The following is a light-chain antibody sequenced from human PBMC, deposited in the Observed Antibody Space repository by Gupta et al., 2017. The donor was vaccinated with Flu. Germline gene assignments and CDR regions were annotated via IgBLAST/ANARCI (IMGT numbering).Light chain of an antibody. J-gene: IGKJ4*01. CDR1: QSVTGA. CDR2: DDS. CDR3: QQRADGPLT. V-gene: IGKV3-11*01. Sequence: EVVFTPSPATLSLSPGERANLSCRASQSVTGALAWYQQKPGQAPRLLVYDDSNGAAGVPVKFSGSGSGTDSTLTSSNLEPEDVAVYYCQQRADGPLTFGGGTKVEIK.